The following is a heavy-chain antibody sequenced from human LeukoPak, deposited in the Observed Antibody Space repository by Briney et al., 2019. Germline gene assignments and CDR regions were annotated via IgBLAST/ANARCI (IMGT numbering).Heavy chain of an antibody. V-gene: IGHV4-30-2*01. Sequence: PSETLSLTCSVSDGSINSYYWNWIRQPPGKGLEWIGYIYHSGSTYYNPSLKSRVTISVDRSKNQFSLKLSSVTAADTAVYYCARVAEGYDILTGYYYYYGMDVWGQGTTVTVSS. CDR3: ARVAEGYDILTGYYYYYGMDV. D-gene: IGHD3-9*01. CDR2: IYHSGST. J-gene: IGHJ6*02. CDR1: DGSINSYY.